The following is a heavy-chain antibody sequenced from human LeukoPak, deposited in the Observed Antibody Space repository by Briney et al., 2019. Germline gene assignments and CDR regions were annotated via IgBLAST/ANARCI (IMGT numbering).Heavy chain of an antibody. CDR3: ARVTEFGPRTPMDV. J-gene: IGHJ6*04. V-gene: IGHV3-74*01. D-gene: IGHD3-10*01. Sequence: GSLRLSCAASGFTFSSYWMHWVRQAPGKGLVWVSRINSDGSSTSYADSVKGRFTISRDNAKNTLYLQMNSLRAEDTAVYYCARVTEFGPRTPMDVWGKGTTVSVSS. CDR2: INSDGSST. CDR1: GFTFSSYW.